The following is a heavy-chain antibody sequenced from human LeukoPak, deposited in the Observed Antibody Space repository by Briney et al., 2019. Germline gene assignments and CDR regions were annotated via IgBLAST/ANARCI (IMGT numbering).Heavy chain of an antibody. D-gene: IGHD3-3*01. CDR1: GLTFSSHW. Sequence: GGSLRLSCAASGLTFSSHWMHWVRQAPGKGLVWVSRITNDGSSTTYADSVKGRFTISRDNAKNMLYLQMNSLRAEDTAVYYCARAVYSGKTYYDFWSGYYSPPHFDYWGQGTLVTVSS. J-gene: IGHJ4*02. CDR3: ARAVYSGKTYYDFWSGYYSPPHFDY. V-gene: IGHV3-74*01. CDR2: ITNDGSST.